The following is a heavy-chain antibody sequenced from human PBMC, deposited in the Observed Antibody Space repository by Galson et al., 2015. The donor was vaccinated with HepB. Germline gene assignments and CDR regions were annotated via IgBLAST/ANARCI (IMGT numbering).Heavy chain of an antibody. D-gene: IGHD3-3*01. V-gene: IGHV3-21*01. CDR3: ARDRAYYDFWSGYPFGMDV. CDR1: GFTFSSYS. Sequence: SLRLSCAASGFTFSSYSMNWVRQAPGKGLEWVSSISSSSSYIYYADSVKGRFTISRDNAKNSLYLQMNSLRAEDTAVYYCARDRAYYDFWSGYPFGMDVWGQGTTVTVSS. J-gene: IGHJ6*02. CDR2: ISSSSSYI.